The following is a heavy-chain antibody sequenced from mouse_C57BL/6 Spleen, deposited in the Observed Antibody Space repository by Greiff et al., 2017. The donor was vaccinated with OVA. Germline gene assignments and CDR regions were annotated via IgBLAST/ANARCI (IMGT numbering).Heavy chain of an antibody. CDR2: IYPGDGDT. J-gene: IGHJ2*01. Sequence: QVQLKESGAELVKPGASVKISCKASGYAFSSYWMNWVKQRPGKGLEWIGQIYPGDGDTNYNGKFKGKATLTADKSSSTAYMQLSSLTSEDSAVYFCARGDSSGFYYFDYWGQGTTLTVSS. V-gene: IGHV1-80*01. CDR1: GYAFSSYW. D-gene: IGHD3-2*02. CDR3: ARGDSSGFYYFDY.